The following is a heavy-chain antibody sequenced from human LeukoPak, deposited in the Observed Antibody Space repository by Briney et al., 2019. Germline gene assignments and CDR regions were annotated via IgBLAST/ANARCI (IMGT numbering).Heavy chain of an antibody. CDR3: ASTYYDPGGFSPFDY. D-gene: IGHD3-22*01. CDR1: GWSFSGYN. CDR2: INDSGTT. J-gene: IGHJ4*02. Sequence: SETLSLTCAVYGWSFSGYNWSWIRQTPGKGLDWIGEINDSGTTNYNPSLRSRLTMSIDTSKKQFSLSLTSVTDADTAVYYCASTYYDPGGFSPFDYWGQGTLVTVSS. V-gene: IGHV4-34*01.